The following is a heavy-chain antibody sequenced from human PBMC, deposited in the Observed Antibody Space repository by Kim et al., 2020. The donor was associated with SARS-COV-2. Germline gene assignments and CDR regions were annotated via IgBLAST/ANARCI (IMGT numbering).Heavy chain of an antibody. CDR2: IKQDGSEK. CDR1: GFTFSCYW. V-gene: IGHV3-7*03. D-gene: IGHD5-18*01. Sequence: GGSLRLSCAASGFTFSCYWMSWVRQAPGKGLEWVANIKQDGSEKYYVDSVKGRFTISKDNAKNSLYLQMNSLRDEDTAVYYCAAAQGTAMVWHYYGMDVWGQGTTVTVSS. J-gene: IGHJ6*02. CDR3: AAAQGTAMVWHYYGMDV.